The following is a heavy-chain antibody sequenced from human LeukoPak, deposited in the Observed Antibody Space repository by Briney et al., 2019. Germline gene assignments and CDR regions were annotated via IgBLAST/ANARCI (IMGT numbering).Heavy chain of an antibody. CDR3: AKALRAPHRPVYTYYYMDV. D-gene: IGHD2-2*02. CDR2: ISSSGSTI. V-gene: IGHV3-48*03. CDR1: GFTFSSYE. Sequence: GGSLRLSCAASGFTFSSYEMNWVRQAPGKGLEWVSYISSSGSTIYYADSVKGRFTISRDNAKNSLYLQMNSLRAEDAAVYYCAKALRAPHRPVYTYYYMDVWGKGTTVIVSS. J-gene: IGHJ6*03.